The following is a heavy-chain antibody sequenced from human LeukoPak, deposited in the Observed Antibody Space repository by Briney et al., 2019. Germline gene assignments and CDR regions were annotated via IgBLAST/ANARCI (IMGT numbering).Heavy chain of an antibody. CDR3: ARGIDYGGNSFIDY. V-gene: IGHV4-30-4*01. J-gene: IGHJ4*02. CDR1: GGSISSGDYY. CDR2: IYYSGST. D-gene: IGHD4-23*01. Sequence: PSETLSLTCTVSGGSISSGDYYWSWILQPPGKGLEWIGYIYYSGSTYYNPSLKSRVTISVDTSKNQFSLKLSSVTAADTAVYYCARGIDYGGNSFIDYWGQGTLVTVSS.